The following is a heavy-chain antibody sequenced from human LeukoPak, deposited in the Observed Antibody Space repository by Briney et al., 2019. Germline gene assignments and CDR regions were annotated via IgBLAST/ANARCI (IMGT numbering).Heavy chain of an antibody. D-gene: IGHD3-10*01. CDR2: IYYFVNA. J-gene: IGHJ4*02. V-gene: IGHV4-39*02. Sequence: SETLSLTCSVSGGSITTRSYYWGWIRQSPGKGLEWIVSIYYFVNAYYRPSLRSRSTISINTTKNHITLKLTAFAATTPPYYYCATHEEGSYFESWGQGALVS. CDR3: ATHEEGSYFES. CDR1: GGSITTRSYY.